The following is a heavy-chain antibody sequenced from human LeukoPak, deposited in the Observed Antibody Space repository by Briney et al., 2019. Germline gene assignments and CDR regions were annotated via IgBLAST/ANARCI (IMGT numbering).Heavy chain of an antibody. Sequence: QPSETLSLTCAVYGGSFSGYYWSWIRQPPGKGLEWIGEINHSGSTNYNPSLKSRVTISVDTSKNQFSLKLSSVTAADTAVYYCARGGNSSGWWSFDYWGQGTLVTVSS. CDR2: INHSGST. V-gene: IGHV4-34*01. CDR3: ARGGNSSGWWSFDY. J-gene: IGHJ4*02. CDR1: GGSFSGYY. D-gene: IGHD6-19*01.